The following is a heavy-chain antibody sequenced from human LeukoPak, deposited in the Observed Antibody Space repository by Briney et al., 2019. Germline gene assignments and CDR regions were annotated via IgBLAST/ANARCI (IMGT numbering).Heavy chain of an antibody. D-gene: IGHD2-2*02. CDR2: ISYDGSNK. V-gene: IGHV3-30-3*01. J-gene: IGHJ4*02. CDR1: GFTFSSYA. CDR3: AREWNQPLLYPRHYYFDY. Sequence: GRSLRLSCAASGFTFSSYAMHWVRQAPGKGLEWVAVISYDGSNKYYADSVKGRFTISRDNSKNTLYLQMNSLRAEDTAVYYCAREWNQPLLYPRHYYFDYWGQGTLVTVSS.